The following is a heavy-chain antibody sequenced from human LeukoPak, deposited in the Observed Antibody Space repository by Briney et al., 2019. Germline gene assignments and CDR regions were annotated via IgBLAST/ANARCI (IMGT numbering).Heavy chain of an antibody. Sequence: ASVKVSCKASGYTFTSYDINWVRQATGQGLEWMGWMNPNSGNTGYAQKFQGRVTMTRNTSISTAYMELSSLRSEDTAVYYCARGGSGYDPANYYMDVWGKGTTVTVSS. D-gene: IGHD5-12*01. CDR1: GYTFTSYD. V-gene: IGHV1-8*01. J-gene: IGHJ6*03. CDR3: ARGGSGYDPANYYMDV. CDR2: MNPNSGNT.